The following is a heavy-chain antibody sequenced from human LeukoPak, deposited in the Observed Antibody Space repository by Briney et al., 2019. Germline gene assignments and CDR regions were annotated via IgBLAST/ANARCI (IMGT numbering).Heavy chain of an antibody. CDR2: IYSGGST. D-gene: IGHD3-22*01. V-gene: IGHV3-53*01. Sequence: GGSLRLSCAASGFTVSSNYMSWVRQAPGKGLEWVSVIYSGGSTYYADSVKGRFTISRDNSKNTLYLQTNSLRAEDTAVYYCARGAFDYYDSSGLYYFDYWGQGTLVTVSS. CDR3: ARGAFDYYDSSGLYYFDY. CDR1: GFTVSSNY. J-gene: IGHJ4*02.